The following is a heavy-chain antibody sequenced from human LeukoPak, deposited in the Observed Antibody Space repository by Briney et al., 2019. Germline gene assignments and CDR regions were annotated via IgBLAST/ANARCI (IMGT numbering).Heavy chain of an antibody. D-gene: IGHD2-15*01. CDR2: IKQDGSEK. CDR1: GFTFSGYW. CDR3: ARGAAWFDP. J-gene: IGHJ5*02. V-gene: IGHV3-7*01. Sequence: GGSLRLSCAASGFTFSGYWMSWVRQAPGKGLEWVANIKQDGSEKYYVDSVKGRFTISRDNAKNSLYLQMNSLRAEDTAVYYCARGAAWFDPWGQGTLVTVSS.